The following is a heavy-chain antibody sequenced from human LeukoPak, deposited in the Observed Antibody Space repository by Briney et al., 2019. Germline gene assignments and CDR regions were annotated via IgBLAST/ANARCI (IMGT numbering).Heavy chain of an antibody. CDR1: GGTFSSYA. CDR3: ARALFPYCSSTSCHSGYFDY. D-gene: IGHD2-2*01. CDR2: IIPIFGTA. V-gene: IGHV1-69*13. J-gene: IGHJ4*02. Sequence: GASVKVSCKASGGTFSSYAISWVRQAPGQGLEWMGGIIPIFGTANYAQKFQGRVTITADESTSTAYMELSCLRSEDTAVYYCARALFPYCSSTSCHSGYFDYWGQGTLVTVSS.